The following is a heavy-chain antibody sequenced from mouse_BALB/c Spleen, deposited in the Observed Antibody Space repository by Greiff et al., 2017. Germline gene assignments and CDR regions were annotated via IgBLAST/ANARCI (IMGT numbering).Heavy chain of an antibody. J-gene: IGHJ1*01. D-gene: IGHD2-4*01. V-gene: IGHV14-3*02. CDR2: IDPANGNT. CDR1: GFNIKDTY. Sequence: EVQLQQSGAELVKPGASVKLSCTASGFNIKDTYMHWVKQRPEQGLEWIGRIDPANGNTKYDPKFQGKATITADTSSNTAYLQLSSLTSEDTAVYYCARRFDYDWYFDVWGAGTTVTVSS. CDR3: ARRFDYDWYFDV.